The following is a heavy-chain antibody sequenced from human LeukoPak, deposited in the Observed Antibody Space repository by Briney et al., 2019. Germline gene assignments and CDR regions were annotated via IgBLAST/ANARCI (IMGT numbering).Heavy chain of an antibody. CDR3: ARDDSIAAAGPTFDY. J-gene: IGHJ4*02. Sequence: SETLSLTCAVYGGSFSGYYWSWIRQPPGKGLEWIGEINHSGSTNYNPSLKSRVTISVDTSKNQFSLKLSSVTAADTAVYYCARDDSIAAAGPTFDYWGQGTLVTVSS. D-gene: IGHD6-13*01. CDR2: INHSGST. CDR1: GGSFSGYY. V-gene: IGHV4-34*01.